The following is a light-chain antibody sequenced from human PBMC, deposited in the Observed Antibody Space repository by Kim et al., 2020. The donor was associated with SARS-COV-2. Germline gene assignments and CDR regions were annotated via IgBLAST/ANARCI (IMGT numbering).Light chain of an antibody. CDR3: QQFDSARFT. V-gene: IGKV1-33*01. Sequence: ASEGDRVTITCQASQDISNYLTWYQQKPGKAPKLLIYDASNFETGVPSRFSGSGSGTDFTFTISSLQPEDIATDYCQQFDSARFTFGPGTKVEIK. CDR1: QDISNY. J-gene: IGKJ3*01. CDR2: DAS.